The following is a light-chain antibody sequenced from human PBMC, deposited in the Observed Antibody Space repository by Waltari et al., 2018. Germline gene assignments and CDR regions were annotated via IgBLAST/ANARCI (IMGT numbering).Light chain of an antibody. CDR2: EVS. CDR1: SSDVGSYNL. CDR3: CLYAGSSTPYV. Sequence: QSALTRPPSVSGSPGQSITISCTGTSSDVGSYNLVSWYQHHPGKAPKLMIYEVSKRPSGVSNRFSASKSGNTASLTISGLQAEDEADYYCCLYAGSSTPYVFGTGTKVTVL. V-gene: IGLV2-23*02. J-gene: IGLJ1*01.